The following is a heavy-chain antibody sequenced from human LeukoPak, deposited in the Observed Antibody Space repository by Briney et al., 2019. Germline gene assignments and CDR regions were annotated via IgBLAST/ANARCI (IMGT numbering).Heavy chain of an antibody. Sequence: GGSLRLSCAASGFTYSSYSMNWVRQAPGKGLEWVSSSSSSSSYIYYADSVKGRFTISRDNAKNSLYLQMNSLRAEDTAVYYCARDDSPYCGGDCYSRSWYNFDYWGQGTLVTVSS. J-gene: IGHJ4*02. D-gene: IGHD2-21*02. CDR1: GFTYSSYS. CDR3: ARDDSPYCGGDCYSRSWYNFDY. CDR2: SSSSSSYI. V-gene: IGHV3-21*01.